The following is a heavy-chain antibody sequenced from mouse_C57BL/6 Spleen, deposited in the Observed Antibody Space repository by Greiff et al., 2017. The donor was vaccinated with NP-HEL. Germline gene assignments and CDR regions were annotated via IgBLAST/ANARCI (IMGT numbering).Heavy chain of an antibody. D-gene: IGHD2-4*01. CDR1: GYTFTSYW. V-gene: IGHV1-53*01. Sequence: VKLQQPGTELVKPGASVKLSCKASGYTFTSYWMHWVKQRPGQGLEWIGNINPSNGGTNYNEKFKSKATLTVDKSSSTAYMQLSSLTSEDSAVYYCARSLYDYDESFDYWGQGTTLTVSS. CDR2: INPSNGGT. CDR3: ARSLYDYDESFDY. J-gene: IGHJ2*01.